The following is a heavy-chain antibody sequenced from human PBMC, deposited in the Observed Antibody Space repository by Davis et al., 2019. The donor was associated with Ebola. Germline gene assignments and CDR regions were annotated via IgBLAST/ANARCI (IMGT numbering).Heavy chain of an antibody. CDR3: AGESARAFDY. J-gene: IGHJ4*02. CDR1: GGTFSSYA. V-gene: IGHV1-69*06. Sequence: AASVHVSCKASGGTFSSYAISWVRQAPGHGLEWMGGLIPIFGTANYAQKFQVRVTITADKSTSTAYMELSSLRSEDTAVYYCAGESARAFDYWGQGTLVTVSS. CDR2: LIPIFGTA.